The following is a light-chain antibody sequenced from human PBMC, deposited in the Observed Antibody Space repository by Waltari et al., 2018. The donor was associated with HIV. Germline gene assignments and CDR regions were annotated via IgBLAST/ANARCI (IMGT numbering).Light chain of an antibody. V-gene: IGLV3-25*03. Sequence: YELTQPPTASVSPGQTARITCSGIKLSDPYVYWYQQKSGQAPVLVIYKDTERPSGIPGRFSGSTSGTTVTLIISGVQAEDEADYYCQSSDNGGTYVVFGGGTKLTVL. CDR2: KDT. CDR3: QSSDNGGTYVV. J-gene: IGLJ2*01. CDR1: KLSDPY.